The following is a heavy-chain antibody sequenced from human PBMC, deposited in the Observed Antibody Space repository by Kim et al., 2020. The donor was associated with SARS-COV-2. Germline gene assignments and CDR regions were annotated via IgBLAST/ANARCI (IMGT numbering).Heavy chain of an antibody. V-gene: IGHV3-74*01. D-gene: IGHD3-10*01. Sequence: GGSLRLSCAASGFTFRSYWMHWVRQAPGKGLVWVSRINSDGSSTSYADSVKGRFTISRDNAKNTLYLQMNSLRAEDTAVYYCARELGGGIWFGAQYGMDVWGQGTTVTVSS. J-gene: IGHJ6*02. CDR2: INSDGSST. CDR1: GFTFRSYW. CDR3: ARELGGGIWFGAQYGMDV.